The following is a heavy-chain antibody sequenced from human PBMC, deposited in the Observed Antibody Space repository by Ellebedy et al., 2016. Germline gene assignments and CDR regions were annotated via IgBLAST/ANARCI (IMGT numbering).Heavy chain of an antibody. Sequence: GESLKISCAASGFAFSRYAMHWVRQAPEKGLEWVATLYSGGTILYADSVKGRFTISRDNSKNTLYLQMNNLRAEDTAVYYCARGNGVPGPEPLDYWGQGTLVTVSS. D-gene: IGHD1-14*01. V-gene: IGHV3-66*01. CDR2: LYSGGTI. J-gene: IGHJ4*02. CDR1: GFAFSRYA. CDR3: ARGNGVPGPEPLDY.